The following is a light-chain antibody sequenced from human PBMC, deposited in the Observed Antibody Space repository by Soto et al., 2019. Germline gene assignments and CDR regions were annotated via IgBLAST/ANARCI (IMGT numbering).Light chain of an antibody. J-gene: IGKJ4*01. V-gene: IGKV3-11*01. CDR3: QHRSNWPLT. CDR2: DAS. CDR1: PSVTNF. Sequence: EIVLTQSPATLSVSPGEGATLSCGASPSVTNFLAWYQQKTGQAPRLLIYDASNRATGIPARFSGSGYGTDFNLTISSLEPEDFAVYYCQHRSNWPLTFGGGTKVDIK.